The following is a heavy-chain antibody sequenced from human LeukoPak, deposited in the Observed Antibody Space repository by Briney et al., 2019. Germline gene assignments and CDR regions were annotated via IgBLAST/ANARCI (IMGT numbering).Heavy chain of an antibody. Sequence: SSETLSLTCAVSGYSISSGYYWGWIRQPPGKGLEWIGSIYHSGSTYYNPSLKSRVTISVDTSKNQFSLKLSSVTAADTAVYYCARVDYYDRYFDNWGQGTLVTVSS. D-gene: IGHD3-22*01. CDR2: IYHSGST. J-gene: IGHJ4*02. V-gene: IGHV4-38-2*01. CDR1: GYSISSGYY. CDR3: ARVDYYDRYFDN.